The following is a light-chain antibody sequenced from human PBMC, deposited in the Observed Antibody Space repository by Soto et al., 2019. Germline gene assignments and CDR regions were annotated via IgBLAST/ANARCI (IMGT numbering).Light chain of an antibody. CDR3: QQYITYQWT. Sequence: DVHLTRSPFTLSSVVGARGTPPCPASQSITRLLAWYQLKPGKAPKLLISTASRLQRGVPSRFSGNGSETAFTLTISSLQPDDFATYYCQQYITYQWTFGQGTKVDIK. CDR2: TAS. V-gene: IGKV1-5*03. J-gene: IGKJ1*01. CDR1: QSITRL.